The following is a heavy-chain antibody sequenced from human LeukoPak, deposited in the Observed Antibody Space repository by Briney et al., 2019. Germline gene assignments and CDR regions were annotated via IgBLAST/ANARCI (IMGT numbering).Heavy chain of an antibody. CDR1: GYTFTSYG. J-gene: IGHJ4*02. CDR3: ARSRRVRYCSNISCYAGFFEY. D-gene: IGHD2-2*01. V-gene: IGHV1-18*01. CDR2: ISAYNGNT. Sequence: ASVKVSCKASGYTFTSYGISWVRQAPGQGLEWMGWISAYNGNTNYAQKLQGRVTMTTDTSTSTVYMELSSLRSEDTAVYYCARSRRVRYCSNISCYAGFFEYWGQGTLVTVSS.